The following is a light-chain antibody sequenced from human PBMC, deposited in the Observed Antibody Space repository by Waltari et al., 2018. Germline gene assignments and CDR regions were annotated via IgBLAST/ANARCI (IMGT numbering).Light chain of an antibody. V-gene: IGLV2-14*01. J-gene: IGLJ2*01. Sequence: QSALTQPASVSGSPGQSITISCTGSSSDGGGYHYVSWYQQHPGKAPKLMIYEVSNRPSGVSNRFSGSKSGNTASLPLSGLQAEDEADYYCSSYTSSSTLEVFGGGTNLTVL. CDR2: EVS. CDR1: SSDGGGYHY. CDR3: SSYTSSSTLEV.